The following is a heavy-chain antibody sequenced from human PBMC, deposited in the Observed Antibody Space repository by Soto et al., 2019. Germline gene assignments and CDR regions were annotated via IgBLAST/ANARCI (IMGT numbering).Heavy chain of an antibody. J-gene: IGHJ5*02. D-gene: IGHD1-1*01. Sequence: PGESLKISCKTSGYSFANYWIGWVRQMPGKGLEWMGIIYPGDSDKKYRYSPSFQGQVSISVDKSISTAYLQWSSLKASDTAIYYFARHTDAYNGNDHCRQGALVTFST. CDR2: IYPGDSDKKY. CDR3: ARHTDAYNGNDH. CDR1: GYSFANYW. V-gene: IGHV5-51*01.